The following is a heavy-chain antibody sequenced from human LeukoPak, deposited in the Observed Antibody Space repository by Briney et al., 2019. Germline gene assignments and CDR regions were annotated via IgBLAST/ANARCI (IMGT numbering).Heavy chain of an antibody. D-gene: IGHD2-8*01. CDR2: IFYDGNTK. J-gene: IGHJ4*02. V-gene: IGHV3-33*06. CDR1: GFTLINYG. Sequence: GGSLRLSCAASGFTLINYGMHWVRQAPGKGLECVAIIFYDGNTKYYADSVRGRFTISRDNSKNTLYLQMNSLRAEDTALYFCAQDRYNGDLAQWGQGILVTVSS. CDR3: AQDRYNGDLAQ.